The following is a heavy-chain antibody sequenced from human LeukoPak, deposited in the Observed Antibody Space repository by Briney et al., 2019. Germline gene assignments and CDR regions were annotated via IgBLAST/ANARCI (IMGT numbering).Heavy chain of an antibody. CDR2: FDPEDGDT. D-gene: IGHD1-26*01. V-gene: IGHV1-24*01. CDR1: GCTLTELS. J-gene: IGHJ6*03. Sequence: ASVKVSCKVSGCTLTELSMHWVRQAPGKGLEWMGGFDPEDGDTIYAQKFQGRVTMTEDTSTDTAYMELSSLRSEDTAVYYCSKSPYSGSYYRRDYYYYYYMDVWGKGTTVTVSS. CDR3: SKSPYSGSYYRRDYYYYYYMDV.